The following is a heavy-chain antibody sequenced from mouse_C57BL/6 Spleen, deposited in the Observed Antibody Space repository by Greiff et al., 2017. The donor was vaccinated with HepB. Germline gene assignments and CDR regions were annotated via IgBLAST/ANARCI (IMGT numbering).Heavy chain of an antibody. J-gene: IGHJ1*03. CDR1: GFTFSSYG. CDR2: ISSGGSYT. V-gene: IGHV5-6*01. CDR3: ARDYGSSFWYFDV. Sequence: VQLKESGGDLVKPGGSLKLSCAASGFTFSSYGMSWVRQTPDKRLEWVATISSGGSYTYYPDSVKGRFTISRDNAKNTLYLQMSSLKSEDTAMYYCARDYGSSFWYFDVWGTGTTVTVSS. D-gene: IGHD1-1*01.